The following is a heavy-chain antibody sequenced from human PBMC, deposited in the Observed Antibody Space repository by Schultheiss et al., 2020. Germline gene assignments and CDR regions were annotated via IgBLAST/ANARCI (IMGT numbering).Heavy chain of an antibody. CDR2: IIPIFGTA. J-gene: IGHJ4*02. CDR3: ARDHDYSTPFDY. Sequence: SVKVSCKASGYTFTSYAMHWVRQAPGQRLEWMGGIIPIFGTANYAQKLQGRVTMTTDTSTSTAYMELRSLRSDDTAVYYCARDHDYSTPFDYWGQGTLVTVSS. CDR1: GYTFTSYA. V-gene: IGHV1-69*05. D-gene: IGHD4-11*01.